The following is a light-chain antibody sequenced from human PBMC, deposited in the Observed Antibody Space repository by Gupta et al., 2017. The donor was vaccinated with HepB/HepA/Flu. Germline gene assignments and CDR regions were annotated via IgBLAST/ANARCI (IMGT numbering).Light chain of an antibody. J-gene: IGLJ3*02. V-gene: IGLV2-11*01. CDR1: SSDIGSYNF. CDR2: DVS. CDR3: CSYAGSYTWL. Sequence: QSALTQPRSVSGSPGQSVTISCTGTSSDIGSYNFVSWYQQHPGKAPKLMIFDVSKRPSGVPDRFPGSKSGNTASLTISGLQAEDEGDYYCCSYAGSYTWLFGGGTKLTVL.